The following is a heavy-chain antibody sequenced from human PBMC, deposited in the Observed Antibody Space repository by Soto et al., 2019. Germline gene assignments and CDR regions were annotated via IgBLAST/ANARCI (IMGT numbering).Heavy chain of an antibody. V-gene: IGHV3-53*01. Sequence: PSGRLRLARAAGGYRVKSEYMNWVRQTNGKGLEWVASIYCGATTSYAASVRGRFTIYSDNSKNTLYFHLSSLRIEDTAVYYCTRDGRGLGRLSLFEYWGQGVLVTVSS. CDR1: GYRVKSEY. D-gene: IGHD2-21*02. CDR3: TRDGRGLGRLSLFEY. J-gene: IGHJ4*02. CDR2: IYCGATT.